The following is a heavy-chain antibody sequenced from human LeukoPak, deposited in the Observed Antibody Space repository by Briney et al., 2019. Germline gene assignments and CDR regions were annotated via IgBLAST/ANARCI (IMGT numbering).Heavy chain of an antibody. CDR2: INPKTGGT. CDR3: ARTRPPTWGYELPPRGGCFAP. D-gene: IGHD3-16*01. Sequence: ASVKVSCKASGYTFTDYYIHWVRQAPGQGLEWMGWINPKTGGTNYAQKFQGRVSMTGDTSISSANLELRSLRSDDTAVYYCARTRPPTWGYELPPRGGCFAPGGQGTLVTVSS. V-gene: IGHV1-2*02. J-gene: IGHJ5*02. CDR1: GYTFTDYY.